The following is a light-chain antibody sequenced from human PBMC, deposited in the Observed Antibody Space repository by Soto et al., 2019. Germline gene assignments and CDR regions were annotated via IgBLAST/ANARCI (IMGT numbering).Light chain of an antibody. J-gene: IGKJ2*01. Sequence: EIVLTQSPATLSLSPGERATLSCRASQSVSSYLAWFQQKPGQAPRLLIYGASTRATGIPARFSGSGSGTDFTLTISSLEPEDFAVYYCQQRRHWPRTFGQGTKVEI. CDR1: QSVSSY. V-gene: IGKV3-11*01. CDR2: GAS. CDR3: QQRRHWPRT.